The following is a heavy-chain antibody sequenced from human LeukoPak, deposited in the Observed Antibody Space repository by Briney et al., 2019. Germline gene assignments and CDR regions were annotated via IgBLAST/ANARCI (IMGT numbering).Heavy chain of an antibody. D-gene: IGHD3-10*01. CDR2: IKSDGSST. V-gene: IGHV3-74*01. J-gene: IGHJ3*02. Sequence: PGGSLRLSCAASGFTFSSYWMHWVRQAPGKRLVWVSSIKSDGSSTSYADSVKGRLTISRDNARNTLYLQMNSLRTEDTAVYYCERGKGHVFDIGAKGKMVTVS. CDR1: GFTFSSYW. CDR3: ERGKGHVFDI.